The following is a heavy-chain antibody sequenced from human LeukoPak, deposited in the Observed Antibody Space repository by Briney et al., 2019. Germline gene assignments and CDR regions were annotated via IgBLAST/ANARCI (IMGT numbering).Heavy chain of an antibody. V-gene: IGHV4-59*11. Sequence: SETLSLTCTVSGGSISSHYWSWIRQPPGKGLEWIGYIYYSGSTNYNPSLKSRVTISVDTSKNQFSLKLSSVTAADTAVYYCARETLPFLVDWGQETLVTVSS. CDR2: IYYSGST. D-gene: IGHD2-15*01. J-gene: IGHJ4*02. CDR1: GGSISSHY. CDR3: ARETLPFLVD.